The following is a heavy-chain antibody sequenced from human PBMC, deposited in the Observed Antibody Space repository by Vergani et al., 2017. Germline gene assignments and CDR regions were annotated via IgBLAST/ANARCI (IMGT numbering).Heavy chain of an antibody. D-gene: IGHD2-21*02. J-gene: IGHJ6*02. CDR2: INHSGST. CDR3: ARAYCGGDCYRWDGGYYYYGMDV. Sequence: QVQLQQWGAGLLKPSETLSLTCAVYGGSFSGYYWSWIRQPPGKGLEWIGEINHSGSTNYNPSLKSRVTIPVDTSKNQFSLKLSSVTAADTAVYYCARAYCGGDCYRWDGGYYYYGMDVWGQGTTVTVSS. V-gene: IGHV4-34*01. CDR1: GGSFSGYY.